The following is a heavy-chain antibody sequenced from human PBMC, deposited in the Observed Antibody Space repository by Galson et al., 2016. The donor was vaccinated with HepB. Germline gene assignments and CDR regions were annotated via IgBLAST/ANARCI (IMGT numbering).Heavy chain of an antibody. Sequence: SLRLSCAASGFSFSTYAMNWVRQAPGKGLEWVSSISSSGGSAYYADSVKGRFTISRDNSKNTLYLQMNSLRAEDTAVFYCASARGNDGFDIWGQGTMVTVSS. CDR1: GFSFSTYA. CDR2: ISSSGGSA. J-gene: IGHJ3*02. CDR3: ASARGNDGFDI. D-gene: IGHD3-16*01. V-gene: IGHV3-23*01.